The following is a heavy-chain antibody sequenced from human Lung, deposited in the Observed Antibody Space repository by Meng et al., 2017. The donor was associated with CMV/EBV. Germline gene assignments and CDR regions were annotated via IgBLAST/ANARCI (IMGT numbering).Heavy chain of an antibody. D-gene: IGHD2-2*01. CDR1: GFTFSSYG. Sequence: GGSLRLSCAASGFTFSSYGMHWVRQALGKGLEWVAFIRYDGSNKYYADSVKGRFTISRDNSKNTLYLQMNSLRAEDTAVYYCAKVRVGHCSSTSCDDYWGQGTLVTVSS. V-gene: IGHV3-30*02. CDR2: IRYDGSNK. CDR3: AKVRVGHCSSTSCDDY. J-gene: IGHJ4*02.